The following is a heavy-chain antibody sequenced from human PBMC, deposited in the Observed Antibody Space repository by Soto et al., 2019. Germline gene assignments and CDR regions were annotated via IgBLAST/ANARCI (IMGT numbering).Heavy chain of an antibody. D-gene: IGHD6-6*01. CDR3: ARCWYSSSRFDY. Sequence: QVQLVQSGAEVKKPGSSVKVSCKASGGTFSSYAISCVRQAPGQGLEWMGGIIPIFGTANYAQKFQGRVTINADKSTSTAYMELSSLRSEDTAVYYCARCWYSSSRFDYWGQGTLVTVSS. CDR1: GGTFSSYA. CDR2: IIPIFGTA. J-gene: IGHJ4*02. V-gene: IGHV1-69*06.